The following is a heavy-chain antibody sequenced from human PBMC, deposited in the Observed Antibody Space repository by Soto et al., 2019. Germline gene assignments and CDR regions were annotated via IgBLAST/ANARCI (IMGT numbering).Heavy chain of an antibody. CDR2: ISAYTDDP. V-gene: IGHV1-18*01. Sequence: QGQLVQSGAEVKKPGASVKVSCTASGNTFTNFGVTWVRQAPGQGLEWMGWISAYTDDPNYAQKFQGRVTMTIDTSTSTASLDLRSLTSYDTAVYYCARVIAGAEAWFAPWGQGTLVTVAS. CDR1: GNTFTNFG. CDR3: ARVIAGAEAWFAP. D-gene: IGHD6-13*01. J-gene: IGHJ5*02.